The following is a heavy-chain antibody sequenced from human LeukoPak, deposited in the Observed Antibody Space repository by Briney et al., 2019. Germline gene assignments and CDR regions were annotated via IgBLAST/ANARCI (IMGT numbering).Heavy chain of an antibody. CDR2: IIPIFGTA. CDR3: ASRGSGSYYYNWFDP. CDR1: GGTFSSYA. J-gene: IGHJ5*02. D-gene: IGHD3-10*01. V-gene: IGHV1-69*13. Sequence: GASVKVSCKASGGTFSSYAISWVRQAPGQGLEWMGGIIPIFGTANYAQKFQGRVTITADESTSTAYMELSSLRSEDTAVYYCASRGSGSYYYNWFDPWGQGTLVTVSS.